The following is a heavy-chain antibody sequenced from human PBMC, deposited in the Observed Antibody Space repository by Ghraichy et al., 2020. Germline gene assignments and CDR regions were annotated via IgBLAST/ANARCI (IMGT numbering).Heavy chain of an antibody. V-gene: IGHV4-39*01. CDR1: GGSISSSSYY. J-gene: IGHJ6*02. D-gene: IGHD3-10*01. CDR3: ARLGVTMVRSYGMDV. Sequence: SETLSLTCTVSGGSISSSSYYWGWIRQPPGKGLEWIGSIYYSGSTYYNPSLKSRVTISVDTSKNQFSLKLSSVTAADTAVYYCARLGVTMVRSYGMDVWGQGTTVTVSS. CDR2: IYYSGST.